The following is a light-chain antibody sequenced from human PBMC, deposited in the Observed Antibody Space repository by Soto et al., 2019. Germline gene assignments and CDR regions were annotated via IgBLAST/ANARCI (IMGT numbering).Light chain of an antibody. CDR3: QEYTSYSGFT. Sequence: DIQMTQSPSTLSASVGDRVTITCRASQSISSWLAWYQQKPGKAPKLLSYKASSLESGVPSRFSGSGSGTEFTITVRSLQPADFAAYYCQEYTSYSGFTFGPGTKVDIK. V-gene: IGKV1-5*03. CDR2: KAS. CDR1: QSISSW. J-gene: IGKJ3*01.